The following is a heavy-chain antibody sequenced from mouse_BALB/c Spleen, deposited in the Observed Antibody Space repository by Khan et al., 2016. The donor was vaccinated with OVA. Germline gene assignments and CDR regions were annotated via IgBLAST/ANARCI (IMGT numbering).Heavy chain of an antibody. CDR3: IRTSYFGNYFDY. D-gene: IGHD2-10*01. V-gene: IGHV1S81*02. CDR1: GYTFTNYW. J-gene: IGHJ2*01. CDR2: IYPGDGRT. Sequence: QVQLQQSEAELVTPGASVKLSCKASGYTFTNYWVHWVKQRPGQGLEWIGEIYPGDGRTNNNEKFKNKATLTVDKASSTAYMQLTSLTSEDSALFYCIRTSYFGNYFDYWGQGTTLTVSS.